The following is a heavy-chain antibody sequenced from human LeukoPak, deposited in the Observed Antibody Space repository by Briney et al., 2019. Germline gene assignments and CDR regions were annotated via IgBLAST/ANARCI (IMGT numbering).Heavy chain of an antibody. V-gene: IGHV3-74*01. J-gene: IGHJ4*02. CDR3: ARASWSTSLLNY. D-gene: IGHD1-26*01. Sequence: GGSLRLSCAASGFTLSSYWMHWVRQAPGKELVWVSRISGDGSSTSYADSVKGRFTISRDNANNTLYLQMNSLRVEDTAAYYCARASWSTSLLNYWGQGTLVTVSS. CDR2: ISGDGSST. CDR1: GFTLSSYW.